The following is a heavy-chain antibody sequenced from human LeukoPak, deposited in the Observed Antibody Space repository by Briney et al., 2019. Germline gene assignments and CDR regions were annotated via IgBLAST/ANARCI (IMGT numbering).Heavy chain of an antibody. J-gene: IGHJ4*02. V-gene: IGHV4-59*08. CDR2: IYYSGDT. Sequence: SETLSLTCAVSGGSINYHYWTWLRQPPGKGLEWIGYIYYSGDTKYNPSLKSRVTISVETSKNQFSLKLSSVTAADTAVYYCARLDASGSYPDYWGQGTLVTVSS. D-gene: IGHD3-10*01. CDR3: ARLDASGSYPDY. CDR1: GGSINYHY.